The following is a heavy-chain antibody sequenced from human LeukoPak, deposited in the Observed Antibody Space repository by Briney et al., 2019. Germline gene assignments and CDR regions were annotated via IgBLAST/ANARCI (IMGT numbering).Heavy chain of an antibody. J-gene: IGHJ5*02. V-gene: IGHV3-11*01. CDR1: GFSFPDYY. CDR3: AKSSVLMVYARVKWFDP. Sequence: GGSLRLSCAASGFSFPDYYMTWIRQTPGQGLEWISYISTTSKTIYYAESVKGRFSISRDNVKNSAYLQMDSLRADDTAVYYCAKSSVLMVYARVKWFDPWGQGTLVTVSS. CDR2: ISTTSKTI. D-gene: IGHD2-8*01.